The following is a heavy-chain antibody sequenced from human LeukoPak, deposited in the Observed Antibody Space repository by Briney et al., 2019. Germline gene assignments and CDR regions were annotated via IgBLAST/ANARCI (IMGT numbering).Heavy chain of an antibody. CDR1: GFTFSSYA. CDR2: ISYDGSNK. D-gene: IGHD4-17*01. CDR3: ARGDYGELHSPDY. Sequence: PGGSLRLSCAASGFTFSSYAMHWVRQAPDKGLEWEAVISYDGSNKYYADSVKGRFTISRDNSKNTLYLQMNSLRAEDTAVYYCARGDYGELHSPDYWGQGTLVTVSS. J-gene: IGHJ4*02. V-gene: IGHV3-30*04.